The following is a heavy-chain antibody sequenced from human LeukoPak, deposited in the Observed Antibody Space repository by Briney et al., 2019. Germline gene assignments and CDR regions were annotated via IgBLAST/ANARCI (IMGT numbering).Heavy chain of an antibody. V-gene: IGHV4-31*03. CDR1: GGSISSGGYY. CDR3: ARGEVSVLWFGELSGAFDI. Sequence: PSQTLSLTCTVSGGSISSGGYYWSWIRQHPGKGLEWIGYIYYSGSTYYNPSPKSRVTISVDTSKNQFSLKLSSVTAADTAVYYCARGEVSVLWFGELSGAFDIWGQGTMVTVSS. D-gene: IGHD3-10*01. CDR2: IYYSGST. J-gene: IGHJ3*02.